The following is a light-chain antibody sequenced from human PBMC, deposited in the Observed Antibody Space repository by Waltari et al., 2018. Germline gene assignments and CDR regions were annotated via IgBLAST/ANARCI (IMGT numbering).Light chain of an antibody. J-gene: IGKJ4*01. Sequence: EVVMTQSPATLSVSPGDRATLSCRASESVSVDLAWYQQRPGQAPRLLVYGADTSATGVPARFSGRGSGTEFTLTISSLQSEDFAVYYCQQYNDWPLLTFGGGTRVEIK. CDR3: QQYNDWPLLT. CDR1: ESVSVD. V-gene: IGKV3D-15*01. CDR2: GAD.